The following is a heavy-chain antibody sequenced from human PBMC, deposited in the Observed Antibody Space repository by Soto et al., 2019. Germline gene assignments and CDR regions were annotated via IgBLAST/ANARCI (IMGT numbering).Heavy chain of an antibody. CDR3: AIAKSSSWHNFDY. J-gene: IGHJ4*02. CDR2: MSYDGSQK. Sequence: QVQLVESGGGVVQPGRSLRLSCAASGFIFSTYTMHWVRQAPGKGLEWLTVMSYDGSQKYYADYVKGRLTISRDNSKNTLYLQMTSLRAEDTAVYHCAIAKSSSWHNFDYWGQGTLVTASS. CDR1: GFIFSTYT. V-gene: IGHV3-30-3*01. D-gene: IGHD6-13*01.